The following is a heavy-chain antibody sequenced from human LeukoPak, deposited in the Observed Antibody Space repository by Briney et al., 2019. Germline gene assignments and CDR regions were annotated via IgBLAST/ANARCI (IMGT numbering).Heavy chain of an antibody. D-gene: IGHD3-22*01. CDR2: IIPIFGTA. Sequence: GASVKLSCKASGGTFSSYAISWVRQAPGQGLEWMGVIIPIFGTANYAQKFQGTVAITADESTSTAYMELSSLRSEDTAVYYCARDMIGADYYDSSGYYLSDWGQGTLVTVSS. J-gene: IGHJ4*02. CDR1: GGTFSSYA. V-gene: IGHV1-69*01. CDR3: ARDMIGADYYDSSGYYLSD.